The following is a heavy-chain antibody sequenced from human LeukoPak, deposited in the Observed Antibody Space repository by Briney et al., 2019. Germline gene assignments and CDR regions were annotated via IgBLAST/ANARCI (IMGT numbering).Heavy chain of an antibody. CDR1: GFTFNDYG. J-gene: IGHJ5*02. D-gene: IGHD3-10*01. CDR3: ARAAPGVTRWFDP. Sequence: GGSLRLSCAASGFTFNDYGLSWVRQAPGKGLEWVSGINWNGGTAGYADSVRGRFTISRDNAKNSLYLQMNSLRAEDTAVYYCARAAPGVTRWFDPWGQGTLVTVSS. CDR2: INWNGGTA. V-gene: IGHV3-20*04.